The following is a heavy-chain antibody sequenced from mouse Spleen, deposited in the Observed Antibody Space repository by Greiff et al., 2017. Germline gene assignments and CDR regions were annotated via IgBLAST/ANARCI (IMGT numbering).Heavy chain of an antibody. D-gene: IGHD1-1*01. CDR1: GYTFTSYW. J-gene: IGHJ2*01. V-gene: IGHV1-61*01. CDR3: ARWNYYGTGFDY. Sequence: QVQLQQPGAELVRPGSSVKLSCKASGYTFTSYWMDWVTQRPGQGLEWIGNIYPSDSETHYNQKFKDKATLTVDKSSSTAYMQLSSLTSEDSAVYYCARWNYYGTGFDYWGQGTTLTVSS. CDR2: IYPSDSET.